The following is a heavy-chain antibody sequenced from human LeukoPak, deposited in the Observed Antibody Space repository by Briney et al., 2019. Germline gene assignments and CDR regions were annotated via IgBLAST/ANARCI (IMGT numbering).Heavy chain of an antibody. CDR1: GGSISSSGYF. CDR2: LFYSVSP. V-gene: IGHV4-39*01. D-gene: IGHD3-22*01. CDR3: ARQSYSYDSRGYYSCFDF. J-gene: IGHJ4*02. Sequence: PSETLSLICTVSGGSISSSGYFWGWIRQPPGKGLEWIGNLFYSVSPYYNPSLKSRVTISVDTSKNQFSLKMTSVTAADTAVYFCARQSYSYDSRGYYSCFDFWGLGTLVTVSS.